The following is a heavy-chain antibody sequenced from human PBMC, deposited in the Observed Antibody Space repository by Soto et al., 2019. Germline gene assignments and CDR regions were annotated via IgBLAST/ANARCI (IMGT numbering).Heavy chain of an antibody. CDR1: GFTFSIYT. CDR3: ARVRSGGSGYFDY. D-gene: IGHD2-15*01. J-gene: IGHJ4*02. Sequence: EVQLVESGGDLVKPGGSLRLSCAASGFTFSIYTMTWVRQAPGKGLEWVSSISDTSSHVYYSDSVEGRFTVSGDNAKNSLYLQVNSLRAEDTAVYYCARVRSGGSGYFDYWGQGTLVTVSS. CDR2: ISDTSSHV. V-gene: IGHV3-21*01.